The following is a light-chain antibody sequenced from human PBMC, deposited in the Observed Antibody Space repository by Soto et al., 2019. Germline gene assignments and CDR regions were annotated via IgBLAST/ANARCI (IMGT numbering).Light chain of an antibody. CDR3: QQYSSTPPT. Sequence: ETVLTQSPGILSLSPGERATLSCRASQSVSDRYLAWYQQKPGQAPRLLIYGASSRATGIPDRFSGSGSGTDFILAISRLEPEDFAVYYCQQYSSTPPTFGGGTKVEIK. CDR1: QSVSDRY. V-gene: IGKV3-20*01. CDR2: GAS. J-gene: IGKJ4*01.